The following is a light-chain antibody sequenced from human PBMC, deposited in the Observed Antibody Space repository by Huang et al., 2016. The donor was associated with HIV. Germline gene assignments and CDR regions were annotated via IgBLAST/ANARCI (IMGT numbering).Light chain of an antibody. CDR1: QSLVSSDGNTY. V-gene: IGKV2-30*01. Sequence: DVEMTQSPLFLPVTLGQPASISCRSSQSLVSSDGNTYLTWFQQRPGQSPRRLIYKVSNRDSGFPDRFSGSGSGTDFTLKISRVEAEDLGVYYCMQGTHWPPYTFGQGTKLEIK. CDR3: MQGTHWPPYT. CDR2: KVS. J-gene: IGKJ2*01.